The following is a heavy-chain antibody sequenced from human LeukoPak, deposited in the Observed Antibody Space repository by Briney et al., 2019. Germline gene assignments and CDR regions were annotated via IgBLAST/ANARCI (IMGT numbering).Heavy chain of an antibody. J-gene: IGHJ3*01. CDR3: ARGGIFDAFDV. V-gene: IGHV4-39*01. CDR2: IYYSGST. CDR1: GGSISSSSYY. D-gene: IGHD2-15*01. Sequence: SETLSLTCTVSGGSISSSSYYWGWIRQPPGKGLGWIGSIYYSGSTYYNPSLKSRVTISVDTSKNQFSLKLSSVTAADTTVYYCARGGIFDAFDVWGQGTMVTVSS.